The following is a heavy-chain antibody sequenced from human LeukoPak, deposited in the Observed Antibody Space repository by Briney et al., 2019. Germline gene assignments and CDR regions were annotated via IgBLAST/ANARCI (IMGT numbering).Heavy chain of an antibody. J-gene: IGHJ4*02. CDR2: ISSTSTI. CDR3: ARRFEY. V-gene: IGHV3-48*02. Sequence: GGSLRLSCAASGFTLSSYSMNWVRQAPGRGLEWVSYISSTSTIDYADSVKGRFIISRDNAKDSLYLQMDSLRDEDTAVYYCARRFEYWGQGTLATVSS. CDR1: GFTLSSYS.